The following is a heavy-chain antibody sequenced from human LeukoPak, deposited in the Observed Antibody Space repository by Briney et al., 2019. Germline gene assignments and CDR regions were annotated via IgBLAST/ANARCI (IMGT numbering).Heavy chain of an antibody. CDR3: ARQGYGDYDFEY. J-gene: IGHJ4*02. Sequence: SETLSLTCTVYGGSISSGSYYWSWIRQPAGKGLEWIGRIYTSGSTNYNPSLKSRVTISVDTSKNQFSLKLSSVTAADTAVYYCARQGYGDYDFEYWGPGTLVTVSS. V-gene: IGHV4-61*02. CDR2: IYTSGST. CDR1: GGSISSGSYY. D-gene: IGHD4-17*01.